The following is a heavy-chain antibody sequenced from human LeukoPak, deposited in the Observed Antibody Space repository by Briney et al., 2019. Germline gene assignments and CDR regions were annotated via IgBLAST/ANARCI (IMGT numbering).Heavy chain of an antibody. Sequence: SVKVSCKASGGTFSSYAISWVRQAPGQGLEWMGRIIPILGIANYAQKFQGRVTITADKSTSTAYMELSSLRSEDTAVYYCASGDSSGPIPYYYYGMDVWGQGTTVTVSS. J-gene: IGHJ6*02. CDR2: IIPILGIA. D-gene: IGHD3-22*01. V-gene: IGHV1-69*04. CDR1: GGTFSSYA. CDR3: ASGDSSGPIPYYYYGMDV.